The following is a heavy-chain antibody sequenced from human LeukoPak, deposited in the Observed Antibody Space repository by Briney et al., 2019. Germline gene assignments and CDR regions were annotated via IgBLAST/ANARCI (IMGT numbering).Heavy chain of an antibody. V-gene: IGHV4-34*01. CDR2: INHSGST. CDR3: ARKGAWLARRSHFYYYGMDV. CDR1: GGSFSGYY. D-gene: IGHD6-19*01. Sequence: PSETLSLTCAVYGGSFSGYYWSWLRQPPGQGLEWIGEINHSGSTNYNPSLKSRVTISVDTSKNQFSLKLSSVTAADTAVYYCARKGAWLARRSHFYYYGMDVWGQGTTVTVSS. J-gene: IGHJ6*02.